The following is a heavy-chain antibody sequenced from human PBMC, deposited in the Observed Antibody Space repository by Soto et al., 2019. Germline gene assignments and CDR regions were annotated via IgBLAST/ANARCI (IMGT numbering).Heavy chain of an antibody. CDR3: ARGQSTGYYYYYGMDV. CDR1: GFTFSSYW. V-gene: IGHV3-7*01. Sequence: EVQLVESGGGLVQPGGSLRLSCAASGFTFSSYWMSWVRQAPGKGLEWVANIKQDGSEKYYVDSVKGRFTISRDNAKNSLYLQMNSLRAEDTAVYYCARGQSTGYYYYYGMDVWGQGTTVTVSS. CDR2: IKQDGSEK. J-gene: IGHJ6*02. D-gene: IGHD3-9*01.